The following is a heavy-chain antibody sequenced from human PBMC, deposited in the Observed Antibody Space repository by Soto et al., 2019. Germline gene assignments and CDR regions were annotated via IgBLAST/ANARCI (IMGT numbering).Heavy chain of an antibody. J-gene: IGHJ4*02. CDR2: IIPILGIA. Sequence: SVKGSCKASGGTFSSYTISWVRQAPGQGLEWMGRIIPILGIANYAQKFQGRVTITADKSTSTAYMELSSLRSEDTAVYYCARSTGYSSGWYVSWGQGTLVXVSS. D-gene: IGHD6-19*01. CDR3: ARSTGYSSGWYVS. CDR1: GGTFSSYT. V-gene: IGHV1-69*02.